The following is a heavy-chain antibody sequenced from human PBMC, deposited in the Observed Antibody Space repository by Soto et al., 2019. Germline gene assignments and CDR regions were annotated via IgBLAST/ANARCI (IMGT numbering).Heavy chain of an antibody. CDR2: IYYSGST. CDR3: ARGDSSEAPPTFDYGMDF. D-gene: IGHD6-25*01. CDR1: GGSISSGGYY. Sequence: SETLSLTCTVSGGSISSGGYYWSWIRQHPGKGLEWIGYIYYSGSTYYNPALKSRVTISVDTSKNQFSLKLSSVTAADTAVYYCARGDSSEAPPTFDYGMDFWGQGTTVTV. V-gene: IGHV4-31*03. J-gene: IGHJ6*02.